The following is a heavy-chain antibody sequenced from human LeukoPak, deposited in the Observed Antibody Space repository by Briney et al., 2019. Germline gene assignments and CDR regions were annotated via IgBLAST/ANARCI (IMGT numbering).Heavy chain of an antibody. CDR3: ARVTYYYDSSAIFKYYFDY. D-gene: IGHD3-22*01. V-gene: IGHV4-59*01. CDR1: GGSISSYY. CDR2: IYYSGST. Sequence: SETLSLTCTVSGGSISSYYWSWIRQPPGKGLEWIGYIYYSGSTNYNPSLKSRVTISVDTSKNQFSLKLSSVTAADTAVYYCARVTYYYDSSAIFKYYFDYWGQGTLATVSS. J-gene: IGHJ4*02.